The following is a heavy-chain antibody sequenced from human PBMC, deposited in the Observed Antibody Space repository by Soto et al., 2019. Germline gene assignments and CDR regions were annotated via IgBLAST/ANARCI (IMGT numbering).Heavy chain of an antibody. CDR1: VFTFSDYY. CDR2: ISSSSSYT. J-gene: IGHJ4*02. D-gene: IGHD3-3*01. Sequence: GALRLSGAASVFTFSDYYMSWIRQGPGKGLEWVSYISSSSSYTNYADSVKGRFTISRDNAKNSLYLQMNSLRAEDTAVYYCARDTYDFWSGSKYYFDYWGQGTLVTVSS. V-gene: IGHV3-11*06. CDR3: ARDTYDFWSGSKYYFDY.